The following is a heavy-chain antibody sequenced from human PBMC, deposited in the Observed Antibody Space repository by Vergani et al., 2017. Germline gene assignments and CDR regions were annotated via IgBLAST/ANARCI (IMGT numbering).Heavy chain of an antibody. Sequence: EVQLVESGGGLVQPGGSLRLSCAASGFTFSSYSMNWVRQAPGKGLEWVSYISSSSSTIYYADSVKGRFTISRDNAKNSLYLQMNSLRAEDTAVYYCARIAAAGTFYFDYWGQGTLVTVSS. CDR1: GFTFSSYS. V-gene: IGHV3-48*04. CDR3: ARIAAAGTFYFDY. J-gene: IGHJ4*02. CDR2: ISSSSSTI. D-gene: IGHD6-13*01.